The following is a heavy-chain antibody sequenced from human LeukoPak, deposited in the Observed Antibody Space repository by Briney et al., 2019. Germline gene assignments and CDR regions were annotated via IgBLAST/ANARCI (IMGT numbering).Heavy chain of an antibody. J-gene: IGHJ4*02. CDR3: ARDSLTMIVGRQKRGLDY. CDR2: IRRSTTYV. V-gene: IGHV3-21*01. CDR1: GFTFSNYN. Sequence: GGSLRLSCAASGFTFSNYNMNWVRQAPGKGLEWLSSIRRSTTYVYYADSVKGRFTISRDNAKNSLYLQRNSLREEDTAVYYCARDSLTMIVGRQKRGLDYWGQGTLVTVSS. D-gene: IGHD3-22*01.